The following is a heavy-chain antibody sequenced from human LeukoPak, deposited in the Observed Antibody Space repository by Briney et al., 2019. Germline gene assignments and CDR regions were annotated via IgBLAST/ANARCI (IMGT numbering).Heavy chain of an antibody. V-gene: IGHV3-23*01. Sequence: GGSLRLSCAASGFTFSSYAMSWVRQAPGKGLEWVSAISGSGGSTYYADSVKGRFTISRDNSKNTLHLQMNSLRAEDTAVYYCAKAPGWFGESRIPFDYWGQGTLVTVSS. D-gene: IGHD3-10*01. CDR2: ISGSGGST. J-gene: IGHJ4*02. CDR3: AKAPGWFGESRIPFDY. CDR1: GFTFSSYA.